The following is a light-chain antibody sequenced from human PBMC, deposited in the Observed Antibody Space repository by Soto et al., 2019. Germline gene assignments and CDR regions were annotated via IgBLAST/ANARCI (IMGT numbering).Light chain of an antibody. CDR2: GAS. V-gene: IGKV3-20*01. CDR3: QQHGTSPI. Sequence: EVVLTQSPGTLSLSPGERATLSCRASQAVSSILLAWYQQKPGQAPRLLIYGASSRATGIADRFSGSGSGTDYTLPCSRLEPEDFAVYYCQQHGTSPIFGGGTKVEIK. J-gene: IGKJ4*01. CDR1: QAVSSIL.